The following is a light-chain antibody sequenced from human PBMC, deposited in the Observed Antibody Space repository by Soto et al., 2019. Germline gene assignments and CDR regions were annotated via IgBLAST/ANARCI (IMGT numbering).Light chain of an antibody. CDR2: EDN. J-gene: IGLJ2*01. V-gene: IGLV6-57*02. CDR3: QSYDSSNHVV. Sequence: NFMLTQPHSVSESPGKTVTISCTGSSGSIASNYVQWYQQRPGSAPTTVIYEDNQRPSGVPDRFSGSIDSSSNSASRTISGLKTEDEADYYSQSYDSSNHVVFGGGTKPTVL. CDR1: SGSIASNY.